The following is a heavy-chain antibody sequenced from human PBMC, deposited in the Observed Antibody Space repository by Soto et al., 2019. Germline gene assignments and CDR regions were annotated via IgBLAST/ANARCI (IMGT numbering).Heavy chain of an antibody. D-gene: IGHD2-2*01. V-gene: IGHV1-18*01. J-gene: IGHJ5*02. Sequence: GIGCVRQPAGQEREWLGWISASTSKTKYAQKFQGRVTMTTDRSTSTVDMELRGLRSDDTAVYYFSRVEAPMSAHWSDPWDPGXLLTVST. CDR1: G. CDR2: ISASTSKT. CDR3: SRVEAPMSAHWSDP.